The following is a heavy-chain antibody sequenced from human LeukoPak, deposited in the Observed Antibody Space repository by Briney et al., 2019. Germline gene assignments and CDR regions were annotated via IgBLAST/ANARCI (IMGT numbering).Heavy chain of an antibody. CDR1: GYTFTSYG. J-gene: IGHJ5*02. Sequence: GASVKVSCKASGYTFTSYGISWVRQAPGQGLEWMGWISAYNGYTDYAQKFQFRVAMTTDTSTSTAYMELSRLRSDDTAVYYCARDAAGELLDWFDPWGQGTLVTVSS. V-gene: IGHV1-18*01. CDR2: ISAYNGYT. CDR3: ARDAAGELLDWFDP. D-gene: IGHD1-26*01.